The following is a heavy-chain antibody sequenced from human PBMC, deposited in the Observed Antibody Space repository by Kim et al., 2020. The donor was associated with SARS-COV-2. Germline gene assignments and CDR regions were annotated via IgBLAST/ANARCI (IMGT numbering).Heavy chain of an antibody. D-gene: IGHD3-10*01. Sequence: ASVKVSCKASGYPFTTYGISWVRQAPGQGLEWMGWISVYNGNTNYAQKLQGRVTMTTDTSTSTAYMELRSLRSDDTAIYYCARVWFGELSGYYYYGMDFWGQETTVTVSS. CDR2: ISVYNGNT. J-gene: IGHJ6*02. CDR1: GYPFTTYG. V-gene: IGHV1-18*01. CDR3: ARVWFGELSGYYYYGMDF.